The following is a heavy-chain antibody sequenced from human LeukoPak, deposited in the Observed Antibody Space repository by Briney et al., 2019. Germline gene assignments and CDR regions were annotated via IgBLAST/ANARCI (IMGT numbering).Heavy chain of an antibody. V-gene: IGHV3-66*02. D-gene: IGHD1-26*01. Sequence: GGSLRLSCVASGFTFSDYYMSWIRQAPGKGLEWVSVIYSGGKTFYADSVKGRFTISRDNSKNTLYLQMNSLRAEDTAVYYCAREVSSGSYFDYWGQGTLVTVSS. CDR1: GFTFSDYY. J-gene: IGHJ4*02. CDR3: AREVSSGSYFDY. CDR2: IYSGGKT.